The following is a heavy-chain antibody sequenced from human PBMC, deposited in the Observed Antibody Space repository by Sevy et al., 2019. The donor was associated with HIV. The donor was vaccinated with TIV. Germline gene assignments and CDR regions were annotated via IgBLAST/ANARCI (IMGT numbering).Heavy chain of an antibody. CDR3: ARSDENLIWSGYLGDMDV. J-gene: IGHJ6*03. V-gene: IGHV3-21*01. Sequence: GGSLRLSCAASGFTFTSYSMNWVRQAPGKGLEWVSSISSSSSYIYYADSVKGRFTISRDNAKNSLYLQMNSLRAEDTAVYYCARSDENLIWSGYLGDMDVWGKGTTVTVSS. CDR2: ISSSSSYI. CDR1: GFTFTSYS. D-gene: IGHD3-3*01.